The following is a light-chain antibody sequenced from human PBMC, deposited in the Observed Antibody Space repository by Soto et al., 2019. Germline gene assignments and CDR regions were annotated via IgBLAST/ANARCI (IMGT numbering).Light chain of an antibody. V-gene: IGLV4-69*01. CDR1: SGHSSYA. Sequence: QPVLPQLPSASASLGASVKLTCTLSSGHSSYAMAWHQQQPEKGPRFLMRLNSDGSHNKGYGIPDRFSGSSSGAERYLTISGLQSEDEADYYCQTWGTDVSVFGGGTQLTVL. J-gene: IGLJ7*01. CDR3: QTWGTDVSV. CDR2: LNSDGSH.